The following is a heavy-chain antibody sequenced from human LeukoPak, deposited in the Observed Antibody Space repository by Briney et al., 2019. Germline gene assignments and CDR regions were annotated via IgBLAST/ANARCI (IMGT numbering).Heavy chain of an antibody. CDR3: ATSVTGFSSRFYY. Sequence: GGSLRLSCAASGFMFNSYDMQWVRRSPGKGLEWVTFIRYDGSEKHYADSVEGRFTISRDDSKNTLYLQMNSLRSEDTAVYYCATSVTGFSSRFYYWGQGTLVTVSP. CDR1: GFMFNSYD. D-gene: IGHD6-13*01. V-gene: IGHV3-30*02. J-gene: IGHJ4*02. CDR2: IRYDGSEK.